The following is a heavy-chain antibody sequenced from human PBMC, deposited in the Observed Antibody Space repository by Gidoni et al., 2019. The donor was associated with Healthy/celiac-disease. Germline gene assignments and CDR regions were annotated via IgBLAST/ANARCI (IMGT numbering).Heavy chain of an antibody. Sequence: QLQLQESGPGLVKPSETLSLTCTVSGGSLSSSSYYWGWIRQPPGKGLEWIGSIYYSGSTYYNPSLKSRVTISVDTSKNQFSLKLSSVTAADTAVYYCARHLDRGSGWYPNWFDPWGQGTLVTVSS. CDR3: ARHLDRGSGWYPNWFDP. J-gene: IGHJ5*02. CDR1: GGSLSSSSYY. CDR2: IYYSGST. V-gene: IGHV4-39*01. D-gene: IGHD6-19*01.